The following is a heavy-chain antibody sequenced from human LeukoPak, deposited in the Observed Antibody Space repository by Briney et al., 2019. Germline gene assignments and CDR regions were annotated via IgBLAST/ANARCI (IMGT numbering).Heavy chain of an antibody. Sequence: GGSLRLSCAASGFTFSNYAMSWVRQAPGKGLEWVSAISGSGGSTYCADSVKGRFTISRDNSKNTLYLQMNSQRAEDTAVYYCAKDPKYSSGRGGFDYWGQGTLVTVSS. CDR3: AKDPKYSSGRGGFDY. D-gene: IGHD6-19*01. CDR2: ISGSGGST. V-gene: IGHV3-23*01. CDR1: GFTFSNYA. J-gene: IGHJ4*02.